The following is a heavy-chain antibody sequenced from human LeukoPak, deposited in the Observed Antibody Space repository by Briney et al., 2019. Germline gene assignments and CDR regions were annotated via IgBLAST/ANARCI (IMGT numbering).Heavy chain of an antibody. Sequence: GGSLTLSCTGSGFTFNDYYMSWVRQAPGKGLEWVSLISGDGGSTYYADSVKGRFTISRDNSKSSLYLQMNSLRTEDTALYYCAKDIGWLWGQGTLVTLSS. J-gene: IGHJ4*02. CDR1: GFTFNDYY. CDR2: ISGDGGST. CDR3: AKDIGWL. D-gene: IGHD6-19*01. V-gene: IGHV3-43*02.